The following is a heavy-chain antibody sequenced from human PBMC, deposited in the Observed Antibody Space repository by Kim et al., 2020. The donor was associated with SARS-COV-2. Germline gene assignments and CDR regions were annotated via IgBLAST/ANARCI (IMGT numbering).Heavy chain of an antibody. V-gene: IGHV3-33*05. Sequence: GGSPRLSCAASGFIFSSYGMHWVRQAAGKGLEWVAVISNDGSKQYYGDSVKGRFTISRDSSKSTVYLQMNSLSADDTGVYYCVRDPVRTVGADRDYWGQGTLVTVSS. J-gene: IGHJ4*02. CDR2: ISNDGSKQ. D-gene: IGHD1-26*01. CDR3: VRDPVRTVGADRDY. CDR1: GFIFSSYG.